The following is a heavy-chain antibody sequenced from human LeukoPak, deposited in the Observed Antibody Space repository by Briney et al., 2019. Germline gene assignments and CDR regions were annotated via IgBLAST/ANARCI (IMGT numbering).Heavy chain of an antibody. V-gene: IGHV3-23*01. D-gene: IGHD3-10*01. J-gene: IGHJ4*02. CDR1: GYTFSIYA. CDR3: AKDTGRSYSPYYYFDY. CDR2: FSGSGGST. Sequence: AGGSLRLSCAASGYTFSIYAMSWVRQAPEKGLEWVSTFSGSGGSTYYADSVKGRFTISRDNSKNTLYLQMNSLRAGDTAVYFCAKDTGRSYSPYYYFDYWGQGTLVTVSS.